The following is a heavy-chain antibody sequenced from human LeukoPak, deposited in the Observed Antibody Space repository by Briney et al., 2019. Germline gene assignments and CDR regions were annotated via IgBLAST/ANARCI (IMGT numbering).Heavy chain of an antibody. CDR1: GFTFDDYA. V-gene: IGHV3-9*01. CDR3: AKDNDDILTGPFDY. Sequence: GGSLRLSCAASGFTFDDYAMHSVRLAPGKGLEWVSGISWNSGSIGYADSVKGRFTISRDNAKNSLYLQMNSLRAEDTALYYCAKDNDDILTGPFDYWGQGTLVTVSS. D-gene: IGHD3-9*01. CDR2: ISWNSGSI. J-gene: IGHJ4*02.